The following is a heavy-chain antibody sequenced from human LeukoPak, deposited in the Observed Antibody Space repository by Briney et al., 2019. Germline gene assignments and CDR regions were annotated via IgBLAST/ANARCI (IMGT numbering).Heavy chain of an antibody. V-gene: IGHV3-23*01. CDR3: AKPPPKAAAGSVPLIDY. J-gene: IGHJ4*02. CDR2: ISGSGGST. D-gene: IGHD6-13*01. CDR1: GFTFSSYG. Sequence: GGSLRLSCAASGFTFSSYGMSWVRQAPGKGLEWVSAISGSGGSTYYADSVKGRFTISRDNSKNTLYLQVNSLRAEDTAVYYCAKPPPKAAAGSVPLIDYWGQGTLVTVSS.